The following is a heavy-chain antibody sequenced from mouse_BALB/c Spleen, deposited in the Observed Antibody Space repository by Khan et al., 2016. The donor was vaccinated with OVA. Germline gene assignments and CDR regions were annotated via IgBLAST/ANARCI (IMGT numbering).Heavy chain of an antibody. D-gene: IGHD2-14*01. CDR3: ASYRYDYFDY. CDR2: IYPGDGDT. V-gene: IGHV1-87*01. J-gene: IGHJ2*01. Sequence: VELVESGAELARPGASVKLSCKASGYTSTSYWMQWVKQRPGQGLEWIGTIYPGDGDTRYTQKFKGKATLTADKSSSTAYMQLSSLASEDSAVYYCASYRYDYFDYWGQGTTLTVSS. CDR1: GYTSTSYW.